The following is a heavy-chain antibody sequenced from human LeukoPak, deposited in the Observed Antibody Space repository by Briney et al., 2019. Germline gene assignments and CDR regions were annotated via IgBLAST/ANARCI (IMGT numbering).Heavy chain of an antibody. J-gene: IGHJ4*02. CDR1: GFTFSSYA. Sequence: SGGSPRLSCAASGFTFSSYAMHWVRQAPGKGLEWVAVISYDGSNKYYADSVKGRFTISRDNSKNTLYLQMNSLRAEDTAVYYCARAGYSSGWPPINYFDYWGQGTLVTVSS. D-gene: IGHD6-19*01. CDR3: ARAGYSSGWPPINYFDY. V-gene: IGHV3-30*04. CDR2: ISYDGSNK.